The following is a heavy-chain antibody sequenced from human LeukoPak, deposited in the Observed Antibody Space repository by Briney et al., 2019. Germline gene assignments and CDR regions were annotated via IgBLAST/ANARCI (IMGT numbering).Heavy chain of an antibody. CDR1: GGSISSSSYY. CDR3: ATLVPAAPQGDY. CDR2: IYYSGST. Sequence: SETLSLTCTVSGGSISSSSYYWGWIRQPPGKGLEWIGSIYYSGSTYYNPSLKSRVTISVDTSKNQFSLKLSSVTAADTAVYYCATLVPAAPQGDYWGQGTLITVSS. V-gene: IGHV4-39*01. J-gene: IGHJ4*02. D-gene: IGHD2-2*01.